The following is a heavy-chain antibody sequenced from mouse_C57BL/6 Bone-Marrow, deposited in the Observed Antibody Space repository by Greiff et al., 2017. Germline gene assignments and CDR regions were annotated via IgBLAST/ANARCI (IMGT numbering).Heavy chain of an antibody. Sequence: EVKLMESGGGLVKPGGSLKLSCAASGFTFSDYGMHWVRQAPEKGLEWVAYISSGSSTIYYADTVKGRFTISRDNAKNTLFLQMTSLRSEDTPMCYCARGGFDYWGQGTTLTVSS. CDR2: ISSGSSTI. V-gene: IGHV5-17*01. CDR3: ARGGFDY. J-gene: IGHJ2*01. CDR1: GFTFSDYG.